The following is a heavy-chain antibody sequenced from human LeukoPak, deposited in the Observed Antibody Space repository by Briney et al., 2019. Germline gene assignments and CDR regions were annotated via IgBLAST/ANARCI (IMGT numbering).Heavy chain of an antibody. Sequence: ASVKVSCKAAGYTFTGYYIHWVRQVPGQGFEWMGWINPDNGNTYYGQKIEGRLTMTRDTSISTAYMELASLTSDDTAIYYCAKNRVWGWRFAPFDIWGQGTLVTVSS. CDR2: INPDNGNT. CDR3: AKNRVWGWRFAPFDI. D-gene: IGHD3-16*01. V-gene: IGHV1-2*02. CDR1: GYTFTGYY. J-gene: IGHJ4*02.